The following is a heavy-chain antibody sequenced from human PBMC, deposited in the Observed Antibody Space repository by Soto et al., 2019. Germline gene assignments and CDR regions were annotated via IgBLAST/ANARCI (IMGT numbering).Heavy chain of an antibody. J-gene: IGHJ4*02. CDR1: GFTFSSYW. D-gene: IGHD6-19*01. V-gene: IGHV3-7*01. CDR2: IKQDGSEK. Sequence: GGSLRLSCAASGFTFSSYWMSWVRQAPGKGLEWVANIKQDGSEKYYVDSVKGRFTISRDNAKNSLYLQMNSLRAEDMAVYYCRYSSGWEDFDYWGQGTLVTVSS. CDR3: RYSSGWEDFDY.